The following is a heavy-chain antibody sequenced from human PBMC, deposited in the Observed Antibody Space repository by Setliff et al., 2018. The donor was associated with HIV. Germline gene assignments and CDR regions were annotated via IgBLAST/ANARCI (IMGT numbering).Heavy chain of an antibody. Sequence: ASVKVSCKASGGNFRSFAISWVRQAPGQGLEWMGWISGYNGNTKYAQRFQGRVAMTTDTATSTSYMEMRSLRSDDTAIYYCARARYGGFDHWGQGSLVTSPQ. CDR1: GGNFRSFA. D-gene: IGHD3-16*01. V-gene: IGHV1-18*01. CDR3: ARARYGGFDH. J-gene: IGHJ4*02. CDR2: ISGYNGNT.